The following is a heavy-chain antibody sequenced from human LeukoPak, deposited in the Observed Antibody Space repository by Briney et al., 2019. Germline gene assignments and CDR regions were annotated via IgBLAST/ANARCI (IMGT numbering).Heavy chain of an antibody. D-gene: IGHD5-12*01. V-gene: IGHV3-30*02. CDR3: AQPGF. J-gene: IGHJ4*02. CDR2: IRFDGSTK. CDR1: GITFRSSS. Sequence: PGGSLRLSCVASGITFRSSSMHWVRQAPGKGLEWLAFIRFDGSTKYYADSVKGRFTVSRDNSKSTLYLQMNSLRAEDTAVYYCAQPGFWGQGTLVTVSS.